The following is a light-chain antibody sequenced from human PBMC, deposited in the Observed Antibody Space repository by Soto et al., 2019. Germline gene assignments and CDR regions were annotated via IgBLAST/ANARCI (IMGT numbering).Light chain of an antibody. Sequence: EIVLTQSPGTLSSSPGDRATLSCRASQSVSSSYLAWYQQKPGQSPRLLIYGASSRATGIPERFSGSGSGTDFTLTISRLEPEDFAVYYCQQDGSSPPVTFGGGTKVEIK. V-gene: IGKV3-20*01. CDR3: QQDGSSPPVT. CDR2: GAS. J-gene: IGKJ4*01. CDR1: QSVSSSY.